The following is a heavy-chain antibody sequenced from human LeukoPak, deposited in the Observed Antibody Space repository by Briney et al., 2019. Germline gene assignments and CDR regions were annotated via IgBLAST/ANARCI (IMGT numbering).Heavy chain of an antibody. Sequence: GGSLRLSCAASGFTFSTYGMHWVRQAPGKGLEWVAFIRYDESTKYYADSVKGRFTISRDNSKNTLYLQMNSLRAEDTAVYYCAKGSLYGDYDYWGQGALVTVSS. D-gene: IGHD4-17*01. J-gene: IGHJ4*02. CDR1: GFTFSTYG. CDR2: IRYDESTK. V-gene: IGHV3-30*02. CDR3: AKGSLYGDYDY.